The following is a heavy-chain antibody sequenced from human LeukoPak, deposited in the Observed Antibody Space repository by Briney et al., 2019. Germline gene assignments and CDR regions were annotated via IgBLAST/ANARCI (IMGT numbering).Heavy chain of an antibody. V-gene: IGHV4-61*08. CDR3: ARRTVVVPAAVRGFDY. J-gene: IGHJ4*02. CDR1: GGSISSGDYY. D-gene: IGHD2-2*01. CDR2: IYYSGST. Sequence: SETLSLTCTVSGGSISSGDYYWSWIRQPPGKGLEWIGYIYYSGSTNYNPSLKSRVTISVDTSKNQFSLKLSSVTAADTAVYYCARRTVVVPAAVRGFDYWDQGTLVTVSS.